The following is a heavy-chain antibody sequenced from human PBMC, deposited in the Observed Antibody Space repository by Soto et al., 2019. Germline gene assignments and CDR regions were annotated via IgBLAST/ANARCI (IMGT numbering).Heavy chain of an antibody. D-gene: IGHD5-12*01. Sequence: QVQLVQSGAEVKKPGSSVTVSCKASGGTFRSYTISWVRQAPGQGLEWMGGIMPIFGTANYAQKVQGRVTITADESTSTAYMELSSLRSEDTAVYYCARGNQRWLQLWYFDLWGRGTLVTV. CDR2: IMPIFGTA. CDR3: ARGNQRWLQLWYFDL. CDR1: GGTFRSYT. J-gene: IGHJ2*01. V-gene: IGHV1-69*12.